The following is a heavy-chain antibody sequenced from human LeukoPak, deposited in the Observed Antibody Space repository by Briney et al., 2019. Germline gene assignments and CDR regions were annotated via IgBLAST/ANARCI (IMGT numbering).Heavy chain of an antibody. V-gene: IGHV4-39*01. CDR2: IYYSGST. CDR3: ARREAVAGTVDY. CDR1: GGSISSSSYY. J-gene: IGHJ4*02. Sequence: PSETLSLTCPVSGGSISSSSYYWGWIRQPPGKGLEWIGSIYYSGSTYYNPSLKSRVTISVDTSKNQFSLKLSSVTAADTAVYYCARREAVAGTVDYWGQGTLVTVSS. D-gene: IGHD6-19*01.